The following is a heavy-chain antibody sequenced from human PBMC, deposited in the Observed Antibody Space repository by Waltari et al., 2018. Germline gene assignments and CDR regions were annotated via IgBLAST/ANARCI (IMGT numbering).Heavy chain of an antibody. V-gene: IGHV4-34*01. CDR1: GGSFSGYY. Sequence: QVQLQQWGAGLLKPSETLSLTCAVYGGSFSGYYWSWIRQPPGKGLEWIGEINHSGSTNYNPSLKSRVTISVDTSKNQFSLKLSSVTAADTAVYYCARVAGDSSYHYYYYMDVWGKGTTVTVSS. CDR3: ARVAGDSSYHYYYYMDV. CDR2: INHSGST. J-gene: IGHJ6*03. D-gene: IGHD3-22*01.